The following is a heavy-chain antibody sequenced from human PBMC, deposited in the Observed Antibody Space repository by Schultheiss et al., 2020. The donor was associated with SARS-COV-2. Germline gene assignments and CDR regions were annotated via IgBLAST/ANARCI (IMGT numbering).Heavy chain of an antibody. CDR2: ISSRGETI. D-gene: IGHD3-3*01. Sequence: GESLKISCAASGFTFSSYAMSWVRQAPGKGPEWISYISSRGETIYYADSVKGRFTISRDNSKNTLYLQMNSLRAEDTAVYYCARPNFWSGYYGLPSNAFDIWGQGTMVTVSS. CDR1: GFTFSSYA. J-gene: IGHJ3*02. V-gene: IGHV3-48*01. CDR3: ARPNFWSGYYGLPSNAFDI.